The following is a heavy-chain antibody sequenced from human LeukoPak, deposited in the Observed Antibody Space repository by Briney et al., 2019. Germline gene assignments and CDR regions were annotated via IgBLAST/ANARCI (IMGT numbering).Heavy chain of an antibody. Sequence: GGSLRLSCAASGFTVSGKYMSWVRQAPGKGLEWVSVIYSGGSTRYADSVKGRFTISRDNSKNTLYLQMNSLRAEDTAVYYCARDLLGYNPFDYWGQGTLVTVSS. CDR2: IYSGGST. V-gene: IGHV3-66*01. D-gene: IGHD1-14*01. CDR1: GFTVSGKY. J-gene: IGHJ4*02. CDR3: ARDLLGYNPFDY.